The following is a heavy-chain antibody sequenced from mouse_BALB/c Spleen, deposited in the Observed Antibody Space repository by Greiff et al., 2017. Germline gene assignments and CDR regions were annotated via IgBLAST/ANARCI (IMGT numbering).Heavy chain of an antibody. CDR3: ARRGYYGSSAPFDY. Sequence: VQVVESGAELMKPGASVKISCKATGYTFSSYWIEWVKQRPGHGLEWIGEILPGSGSTNYNEKFKGKATFTADTSSNTAYMQLSSLTSEDSAVYDCARRGYYGSSAPFDYWGQGTTLTVSS. CDR1: GYTFSSYW. CDR2: ILPGSGST. J-gene: IGHJ2*01. D-gene: IGHD1-1*01. V-gene: IGHV1-9*01.